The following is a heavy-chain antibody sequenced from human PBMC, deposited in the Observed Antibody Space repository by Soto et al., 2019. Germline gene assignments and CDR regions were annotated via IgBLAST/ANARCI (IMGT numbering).Heavy chain of an antibody. CDR3: ARADYGSGTYHIHGMDV. J-gene: IGHJ6*02. CDR1: GYTFTDYY. Sequence: ASVTVSCKASGYTFTDYYMHWVRQAPGQGRGWMGWISPKSGGTKYAEKFQGMVTMTRDTSITTAYMDLSRLKSDDTAVYYCARADYGSGTYHIHGMDVWGQGTTVTVSS. D-gene: IGHD3-10*01. V-gene: IGHV1-2*02. CDR2: ISPKSGGT.